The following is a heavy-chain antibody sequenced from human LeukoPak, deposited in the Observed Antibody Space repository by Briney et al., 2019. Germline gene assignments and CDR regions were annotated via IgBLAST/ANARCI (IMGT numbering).Heavy chain of an antibody. D-gene: IGHD2-15*01. J-gene: IGHJ5*02. Sequence: GGSLRLSCAASGFTFSSYAMSWVRQAPGKGLDWVSSISGSGGTTYYADSVKGRFTISRDNSKNTLSLQMNSLRAEDTAVYYCARVNGIVVVVAATGRFDPWGQGTLVTVSS. CDR2: ISGSGGTT. V-gene: IGHV3-23*01. CDR3: ARVNGIVVVVAATGRFDP. CDR1: GFTFSSYA.